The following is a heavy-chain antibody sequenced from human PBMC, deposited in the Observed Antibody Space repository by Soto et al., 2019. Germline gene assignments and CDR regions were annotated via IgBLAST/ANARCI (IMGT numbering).Heavy chain of an antibody. CDR2: IWYDGNNK. D-gene: IGHD2-21*01. J-gene: IGHJ4*02. CDR1: GFTFSNYG. V-gene: IGHV3-33*01. CDR3: ARGLHSLFDY. Sequence: QVQLVESGGGVVQPGGSLRLTCAASGFTFSNYGMHWVRQAPGKGLEWVAVIWYDGNNKYYADSVKGRFTISRDNSNNTLYVQMTSLRAEDTAVYYCARGLHSLFDYRGQGTLVTVSS.